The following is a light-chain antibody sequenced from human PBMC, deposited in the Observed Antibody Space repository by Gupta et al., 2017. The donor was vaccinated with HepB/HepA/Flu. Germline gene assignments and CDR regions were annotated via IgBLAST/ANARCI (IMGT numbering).Light chain of an antibody. Sequence: DVQMTPSPSSLSASVEDRVTITCRASHNSDNYLTWYQQKPGKAPKLLIYTASTLHSGVPARFSGTGSGTDFTLSISGLEPEDFATYYCQQGDSTLTFGAGSTVE. CDR1: HNSDNY. CDR2: TAS. V-gene: IGKV1-39*01. J-gene: IGKJ4*02. CDR3: QQGDSTLT.